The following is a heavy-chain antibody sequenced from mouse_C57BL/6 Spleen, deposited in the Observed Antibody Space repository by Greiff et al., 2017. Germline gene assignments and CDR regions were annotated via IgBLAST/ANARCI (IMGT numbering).Heavy chain of an antibody. CDR2: IYPRSGNT. CDR1: GYTFTGYG. D-gene: IGHD2-4*01. V-gene: IGHV1-81*01. CDR3: ARKGNYDYGGGDY. J-gene: IGHJ2*01. Sequence: QVQLQQSGAELARPGASVKLSCKASGYTFTGYGISWVKQRTGQGLEWIGEIYPRSGNTYYNEKFKGKATLTADKSSSTADLELRSLTSEDSAVYFCARKGNYDYGGGDYWGQGTTLTVSS.